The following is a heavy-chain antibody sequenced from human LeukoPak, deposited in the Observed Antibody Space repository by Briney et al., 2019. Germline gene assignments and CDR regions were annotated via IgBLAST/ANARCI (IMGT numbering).Heavy chain of an antibody. Sequence: SETLSVTCSVSGYSISSGYYWGWIRQPPGKGLEWIGCIHHSGTTHYNPSLKSRVTLSMDASKNQFSLRLSSVTAADTAVFYCARDFTDTTGPTYWGQGVLVTVSS. D-gene: IGHD2-8*02. CDR2: IHHSGTT. J-gene: IGHJ4*02. CDR3: ARDFTDTTGPTY. CDR1: GYSISSGYY. V-gene: IGHV4-38-2*02.